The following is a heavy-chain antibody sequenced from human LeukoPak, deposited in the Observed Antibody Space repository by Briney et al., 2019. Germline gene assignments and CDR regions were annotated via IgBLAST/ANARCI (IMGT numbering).Heavy chain of an antibody. CDR1: GYTLTSYG. D-gene: IGHD2-2*01. Sequence: ASAKVSCMASGYTLTSYGISRGRQAPEQRLEWRGQISVYNGNTNYSQTLQGRVTMTTDTSTSTAYMELRSLRSDDTAVYYCARNIDCSSNNCYTNWFDIWGQGTLVTVSS. CDR3: ARNIDCSSNNCYTNWFDI. CDR2: ISVYNGNT. J-gene: IGHJ5*02. V-gene: IGHV1-18*01.